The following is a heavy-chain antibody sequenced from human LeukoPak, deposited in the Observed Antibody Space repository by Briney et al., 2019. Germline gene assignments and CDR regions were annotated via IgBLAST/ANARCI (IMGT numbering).Heavy chain of an antibody. J-gene: IGHJ4*01. CDR2: IKQDGTDK. Sequence: GGSLRLSCAASGFTFTSYWMTWVRQAPGKGLEWVANIKQDGTDKYYVDSVKGRFTISKDNAKNSLYLQMNSLRAEDTAFYYCARRAYGYSYGYWFDYWGHGTLVTVSS. V-gene: IGHV3-7*01. CDR3: ARRAYGYSYGYWFDY. D-gene: IGHD5-18*01. CDR1: GFTFTSYW.